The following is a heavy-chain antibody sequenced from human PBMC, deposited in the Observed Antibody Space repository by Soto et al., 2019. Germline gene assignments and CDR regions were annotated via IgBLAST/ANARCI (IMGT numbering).Heavy chain of an antibody. Sequence: SETLSLTCTVSGGSISSSSSYWGWIRQPPGKGLEWIGSIYYSGSTYYNPSLKSRVNILQDTSKNQFSLNLTSMTAADTAVYYCARLGTHDYIRRGHFDSWGQGTLVTVSS. J-gene: IGHJ4*02. V-gene: IGHV4-39*01. CDR2: IYYSGST. D-gene: IGHD4-4*01. CDR1: GGSISSSSSY. CDR3: ARLGTHDYIRRGHFDS.